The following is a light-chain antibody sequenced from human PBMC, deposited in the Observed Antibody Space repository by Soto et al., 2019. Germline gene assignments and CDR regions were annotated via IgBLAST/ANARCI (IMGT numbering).Light chain of an antibody. CDR2: KAS. Sequence: DIQMSQSPSTLSASVGDRVTITCLASQSSGTWVAWYQQKPGKAPKLLIYKASRLESGVPSRFSGSGSGTEFTLTISSLQTDDLATYYCQQYRSYPWTFGQGTKVEIK. J-gene: IGKJ1*01. CDR3: QQYRSYPWT. V-gene: IGKV1-5*03. CDR1: QSSGTW.